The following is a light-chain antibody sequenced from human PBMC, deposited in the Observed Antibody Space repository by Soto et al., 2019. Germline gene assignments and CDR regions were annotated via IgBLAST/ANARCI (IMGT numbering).Light chain of an antibody. CDR3: CSYAGSATPVV. CDR2: DAT. Sequence: QSALTQPASVSGSPGQSITISCTGTSSDVGTYNLVSWYQQHPGKAPRLMIYDATKRPSGVSNRFSGSKSGNTASLTISGLQAEDEADYYCCSYAGSATPVVFGGGTKVTVL. V-gene: IGLV2-23*01. CDR1: SSDVGTYNL. J-gene: IGLJ2*01.